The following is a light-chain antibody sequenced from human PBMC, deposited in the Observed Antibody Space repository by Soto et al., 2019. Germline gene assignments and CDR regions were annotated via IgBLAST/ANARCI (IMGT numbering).Light chain of an antibody. Sequence: EIVMTQSPATLSVSPGERATLSCRASQSVSSNLAWYQQKPGQAPRLLIYGASTRATGIPARFSGSGSGTEFTLTISSLQSEDFAVYYCQQYHNWPPFTFGGGTKVEIK. CDR3: QQYHNWPPFT. J-gene: IGKJ4*01. CDR1: QSVSSN. CDR2: GAS. V-gene: IGKV3D-15*01.